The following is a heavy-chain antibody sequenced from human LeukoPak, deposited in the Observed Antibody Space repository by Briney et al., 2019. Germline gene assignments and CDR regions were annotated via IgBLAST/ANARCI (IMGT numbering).Heavy chain of an antibody. CDR2: ISSSGSTI. J-gene: IGHJ4*02. Sequence: GGSLRLSCAASGFTFSDYYMSWVRQAPGKGLEWVSYISSSGSTIYYADSVKGRFTISRDNAKNSLYLQMNSLRAEDTAVYYRARSYSGYDIFDYWGQGTLVTVSS. V-gene: IGHV3-11*01. CDR3: ARSYSGYDIFDY. CDR1: GFTFSDYY. D-gene: IGHD5-12*01.